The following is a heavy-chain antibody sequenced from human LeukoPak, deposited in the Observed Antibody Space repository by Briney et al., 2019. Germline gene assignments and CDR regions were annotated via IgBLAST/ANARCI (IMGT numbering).Heavy chain of an antibody. CDR2: INSDGSTT. CDR3: ARGKFTSGYDY. CDR1: GFTFSSYW. Sequence: GGSLRLSCAASGFTFSSYWMHWVRQTPGKGLVWVSRINSDGSTTSYADSVKGRFTISRDNAKNTLYLQMNSLRAEDTAVYYCARGKFTSGYDYWGQGALVTVSS. V-gene: IGHV3-74*01. J-gene: IGHJ4*02. D-gene: IGHD5-12*01.